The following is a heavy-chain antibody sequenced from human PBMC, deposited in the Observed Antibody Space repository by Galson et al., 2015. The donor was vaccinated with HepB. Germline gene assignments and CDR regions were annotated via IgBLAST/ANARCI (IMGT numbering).Heavy chain of an antibody. J-gene: IGHJ4*02. CDR1: GFTFSDYY. Sequence: SLRLSCAASGFTFSDYYMSWIRQAPGKGLEWVSYISSSSSYTNYADSVKGRFTISRDNAKNSLYLQMNSLRAEDTAVYYCARDLGHYGSGSYFSDYWGQGTLVTVSS. D-gene: IGHD3-10*01. CDR2: ISSSSSYT. V-gene: IGHV3-11*06. CDR3: ARDLGHYGSGSYFSDY.